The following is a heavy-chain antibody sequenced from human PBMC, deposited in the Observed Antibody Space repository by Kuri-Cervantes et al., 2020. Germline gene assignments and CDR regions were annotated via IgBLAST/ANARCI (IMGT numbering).Heavy chain of an antibody. J-gene: IGHJ4*02. CDR1: GFTFDDYA. Sequence: LSLTCAASGFTFDDYAMHWVRQAPGKGLEWVSGISWNSGSIGYADSVKGRFTISRDNSKNTLYLQMNSLRAEDTAVYYCARDGHSSGWYLGHWGQGTLVTCSS. V-gene: IGHV3-9*01. CDR3: ARDGHSSGWYLGH. D-gene: IGHD6-19*01. CDR2: ISWNSGSI.